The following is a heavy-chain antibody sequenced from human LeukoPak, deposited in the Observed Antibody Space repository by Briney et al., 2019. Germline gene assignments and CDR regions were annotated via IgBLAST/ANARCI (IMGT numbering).Heavy chain of an antibody. CDR2: ISWGGGST. Sequence: GGSLRLSCAASGFTFDDYAMHWVRQAPGKGLEWVSLISWGGGSTYYADSVKGRFTISRDNAKNSLYLQMNSLRAEDTAVYYCAREGVVGATANHYDYWGLGSLVTVSS. D-gene: IGHD1-26*01. CDR3: AREGVVGATANHYDY. CDR1: GFTFDDYA. J-gene: IGHJ4*02. V-gene: IGHV3-43D*03.